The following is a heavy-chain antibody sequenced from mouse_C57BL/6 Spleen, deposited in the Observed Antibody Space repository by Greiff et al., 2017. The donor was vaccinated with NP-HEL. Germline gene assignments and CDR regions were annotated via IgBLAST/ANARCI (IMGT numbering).Heavy chain of an antibody. J-gene: IGHJ3*01. V-gene: IGHV1-80*01. CDR3: AQAYGNPWFAY. CDR1: GYAFSSYW. D-gene: IGHD2-10*02. CDR2: IYPGDGDT. Sequence: QVQLQQSGAELVKPGASVKISCKASGYAFSSYWMNWVKQRPEKGLEWIGQIYPGDGDTNYNGKFKGKATLTADKSSSTAYMQLSSLTSEDSAVYFCAQAYGNPWFAYWGQGTLVTVSA.